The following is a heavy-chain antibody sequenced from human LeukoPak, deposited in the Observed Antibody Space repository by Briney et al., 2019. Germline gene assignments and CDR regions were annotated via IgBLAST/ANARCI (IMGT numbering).Heavy chain of an antibody. CDR1: GFTFSSYA. CDR2: ISGSGGST. Sequence: GGPLRLSCAASGFTFSSYAMSWVRQVPGKGLEWVSAISGSGGSTYYADSVKGRFTISRDNSKNTLYLQMNSLRAEDTAVYYCAKSDSSSWYGYYFDYWGQGTLVTVSS. D-gene: IGHD6-13*01. CDR3: AKSDSSSWYGYYFDY. V-gene: IGHV3-23*01. J-gene: IGHJ4*02.